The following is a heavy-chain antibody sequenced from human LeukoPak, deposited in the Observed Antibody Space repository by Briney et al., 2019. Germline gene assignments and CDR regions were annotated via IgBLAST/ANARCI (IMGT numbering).Heavy chain of an antibody. D-gene: IGHD2-2*01. CDR1: GFTFSSNY. CDR3: AKDRGYCSSASCYAGHFDY. CDR2: IYSGGST. Sequence: PGGCLRLSCAASGFTFSSNYMSGVRQAPGKGLEWVSVIYSGGSTYYADSVKGRFTISRDNSKNTLYLQMNSLRAEDTAVYYCAKDRGYCSSASCYAGHFDYWGQGTLVTVSS. J-gene: IGHJ4*02. V-gene: IGHV3-66*01.